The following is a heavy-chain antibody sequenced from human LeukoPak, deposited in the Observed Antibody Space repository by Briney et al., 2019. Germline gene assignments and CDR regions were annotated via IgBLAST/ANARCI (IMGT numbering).Heavy chain of an antibody. CDR1: GFTFTSYS. D-gene: IGHD3-10*01. CDR3: VRDSSGSY. J-gene: IGHJ4*02. Sequence: TGGSLRLSCAASGFTFTSYSMDWVRQAPGKGLEWVAYINGGSTIIYYTDSVKGRFTISRDDAKNSLYLQMNSLRAEDTAVYYCVRDSSGSYWGQGTLVTVSS. CDR2: INGGSTII. V-gene: IGHV3-48*01.